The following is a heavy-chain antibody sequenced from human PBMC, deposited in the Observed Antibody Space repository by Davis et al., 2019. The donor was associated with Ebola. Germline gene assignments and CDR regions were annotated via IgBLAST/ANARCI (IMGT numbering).Heavy chain of an antibody. Sequence: GESLKISCAASGFSVSTKYMNWVRQAPGKGLEWVANIKQDGSEKYYVDSVKGRFTISRDNAKNSLYLQMNSLRAEDTAVYYCARMRWLQSNWFDPWGQGTLVTVSS. V-gene: IGHV3-7*03. D-gene: IGHD5-24*01. J-gene: IGHJ5*02. CDR1: GFSVSTKY. CDR2: IKQDGSEK. CDR3: ARMRWLQSNWFDP.